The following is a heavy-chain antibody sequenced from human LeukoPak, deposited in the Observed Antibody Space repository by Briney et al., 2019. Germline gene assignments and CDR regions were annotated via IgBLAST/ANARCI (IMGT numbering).Heavy chain of an antibody. D-gene: IGHD5-18*01. Sequence: PGGSLRLSCAASGFTFSSYGMHWVRQAPGKGLEWVAFIRYDGSNKYYADSMKGRFTISRDNSKNTLYLQMNSLRAEDTAVYYCAKEKIQLNPFDYWGQGTLVTVSS. CDR2: IRYDGSNK. J-gene: IGHJ4*02. CDR3: AKEKIQLNPFDY. V-gene: IGHV3-30*02. CDR1: GFTFSSYG.